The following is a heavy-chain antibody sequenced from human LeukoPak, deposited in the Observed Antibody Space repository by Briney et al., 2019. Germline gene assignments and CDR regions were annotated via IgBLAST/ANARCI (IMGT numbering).Heavy chain of an antibody. Sequence: SETLSLTCAVYGGSFSGYYWSWIRQPPGKGLEWIGEINHSGSTNYNPSLKSRVTISVDTSKNQFSLKLSSVTAADTAVYYCARDDTAMSTARFDPWGQGTLVTVSS. CDR2: INHSGST. D-gene: IGHD5-18*01. V-gene: IGHV4-34*01. J-gene: IGHJ5*02. CDR3: ARDDTAMSTARFDP. CDR1: GGSFSGYY.